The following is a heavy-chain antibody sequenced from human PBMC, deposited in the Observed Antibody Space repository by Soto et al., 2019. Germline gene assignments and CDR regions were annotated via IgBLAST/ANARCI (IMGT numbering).Heavy chain of an antibody. CDR2: IIPISGTA. D-gene: IGHD2-2*01. CDR1: GGTFSSYA. CDR3: ARSQGSSTSLEIYYYYYYGMAV. V-gene: IGHV1-69*06. J-gene: IGHJ6*02. Sequence: QVQLVQSGAEVKKPGSSVKVSCKASGGTFSSYAISWVRQAPGQGLEWMGGIIPISGTANYAQKFQGRVTITADKSTSTAYMELSSLRSEDTAVYYCARSQGSSTSLEIYYYYYYGMAVWGQGTTVTVSS.